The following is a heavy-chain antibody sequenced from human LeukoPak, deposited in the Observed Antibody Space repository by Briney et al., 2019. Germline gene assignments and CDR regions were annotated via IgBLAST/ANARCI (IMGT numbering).Heavy chain of an antibody. Sequence: GGSLRLSCAASGFTFSSYGMSWVRQAPGKGLEWVSAISGSGGSTYYADSVKGRFTISRDNAKNSLYLQMNSLRAEDTAVYYCARDRSNYYYYYMDVWGKGTTVTVSS. CDR2: ISGSGGST. CDR3: ARDRSNYYYYYMDV. J-gene: IGHJ6*03. V-gene: IGHV3-23*01. CDR1: GFTFSSYG. D-gene: IGHD3-10*01.